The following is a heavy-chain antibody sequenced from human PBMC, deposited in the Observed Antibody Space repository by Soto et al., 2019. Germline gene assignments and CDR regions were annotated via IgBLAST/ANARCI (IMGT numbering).Heavy chain of an antibody. Sequence: EVHLVESGGGLVQRGGSLRLSCAASGFTFRAYWMRWVRQAPGKGLEWVANIDQDGSGKYYVDSVRGRFTISRDNAHKSLYLQTNSLRDEDTAVYFCARRREGTGRTLDYWGQGTLVTVSS. D-gene: IGHD1-1*01. V-gene: IGHV3-7*05. CDR3: ARRREGTGRTLDY. CDR2: IDQDGSGK. CDR1: GFTFRAYW. J-gene: IGHJ4*02.